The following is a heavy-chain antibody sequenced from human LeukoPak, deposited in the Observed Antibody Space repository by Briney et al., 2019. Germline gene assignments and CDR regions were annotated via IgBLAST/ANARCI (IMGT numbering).Heavy chain of an antibody. J-gene: IGHJ2*01. CDR2: IIPIFGTA. CDR1: GGTFSSYA. V-gene: IGHV1-69*13. CDR3: ARVSSSWYQDWYFDL. Sequence: ASVKVSCKASGGTFSSYAISWVRQAPGQGLEWMGGIIPIFGTANYAQKSQGRVTITADESTSTAYMELSSLRSEDTAVYYCARVSSSWYQDWYFDLWGRGTLVTVPS. D-gene: IGHD6-13*01.